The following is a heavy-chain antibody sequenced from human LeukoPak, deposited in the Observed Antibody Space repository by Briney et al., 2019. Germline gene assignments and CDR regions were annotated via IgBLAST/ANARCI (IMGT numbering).Heavy chain of an antibody. CDR3: ARGKGDNMVRGLIIGPYYYGMDV. Sequence: SETLSLTCNVSGGSISTYYWTWTRQPPGKGLEWIGYIYDSGSTNYDPSLKSRITISVDTSKKKFSLKLSSVTAADTAVYYCARGKGDNMVRGLIIGPYYYGMDVWGQGTTVTVSS. D-gene: IGHD3-10*01. V-gene: IGHV4-59*01. J-gene: IGHJ6*02. CDR2: IYDSGST. CDR1: GGSISTYY.